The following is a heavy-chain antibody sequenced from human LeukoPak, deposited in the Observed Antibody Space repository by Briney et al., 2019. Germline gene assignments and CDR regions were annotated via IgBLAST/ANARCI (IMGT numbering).Heavy chain of an antibody. Sequence: GGSLRLSCAASGFTFSSYSMNWVRQAPGKGLEWVSSISSSSSYIYYADSVKGRFTISRDNAKNSLYLQMNSLRAEDTAVYYCARGLVTMVRGVINYYYYGMDVWGQGTTVTVSS. V-gene: IGHV3-21*01. J-gene: IGHJ6*02. D-gene: IGHD3-10*01. CDR2: ISSSSSYI. CDR1: GFTFSSYS. CDR3: ARGLVTMVRGVINYYYYGMDV.